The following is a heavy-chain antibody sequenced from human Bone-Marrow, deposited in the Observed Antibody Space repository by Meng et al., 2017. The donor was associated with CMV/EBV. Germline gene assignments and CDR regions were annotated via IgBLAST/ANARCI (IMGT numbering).Heavy chain of an antibody. CDR1: GGTSNTYA. CDR3: ARDLRSIAARPRAFDY. D-gene: IGHD6-6*01. V-gene: IGHV1-69*04. Sequence: QVQLEHSVAEVKKPGSSVKVSCKASGGTSNTYAITWVRQAPGQGLEWMGRIIPVLGIAIYAQKFQGRVTMTTDTSTSTAYMELRSLRSDDTAVYYCARDLRSIAARPRAFDYWGQGTLVTVSS. J-gene: IGHJ4*02. CDR2: IIPVLGIA.